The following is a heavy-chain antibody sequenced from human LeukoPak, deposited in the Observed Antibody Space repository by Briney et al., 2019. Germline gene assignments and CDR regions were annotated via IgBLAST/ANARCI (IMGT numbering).Heavy chain of an antibody. CDR2: IYWNGGRT. CDR3: VRDVSAPYFDY. V-gene: IGHV3-20*04. J-gene: IGHJ4*02. Sequence: PGGSLRLSCAASGFTFSSYEMNWVRQAPGKGLEWGPGIYWNGGRTSYADSVRGRFTISRDNAKKSLYLQMNSLRAEDTALYYCVRDVSAPYFDYWGQGTLVTVSS. D-gene: IGHD5/OR15-5a*01. CDR1: GFTFSSYE.